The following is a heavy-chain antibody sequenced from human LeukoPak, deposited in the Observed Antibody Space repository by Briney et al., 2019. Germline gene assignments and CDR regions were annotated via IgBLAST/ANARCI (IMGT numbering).Heavy chain of an antibody. D-gene: IGHD3-22*01. Sequence: ATVKISCKVSGYTFTDYYMHWVQQAPGKGLEWIGLVNPEDGETIYAEKFQGRVTITADTSTDTAYMELSSLRSEDTAVYYCATDPHYYDSSDDYWGQGTLVTVSS. V-gene: IGHV1-69-2*01. CDR1: GYTFTDYY. CDR2: VNPEDGET. CDR3: ATDPHYYDSSDDY. J-gene: IGHJ4*02.